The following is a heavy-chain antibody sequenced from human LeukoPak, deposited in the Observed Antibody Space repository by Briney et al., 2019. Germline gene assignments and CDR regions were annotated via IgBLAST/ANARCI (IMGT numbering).Heavy chain of an antibody. CDR3: ARDHLVVPGGYEDHYYGMDV. Sequence: ASVKVSCKASGYTFTACYMHWVRQAPGQGLEWMGWINPNSGGTNYAQKFQGRVTMTRDTSISTANMELSRLRSDDTAVYYCARDHLVVPGGYEDHYYGMDVWGQGTTVTVSS. CDR1: GYTFTACY. CDR2: INPNSGGT. V-gene: IGHV1-2*02. J-gene: IGHJ6*02. D-gene: IGHD2-2*01.